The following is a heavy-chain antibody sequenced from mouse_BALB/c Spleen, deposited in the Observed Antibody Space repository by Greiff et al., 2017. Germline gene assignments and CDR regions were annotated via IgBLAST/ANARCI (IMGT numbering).Heavy chain of an antibody. Sequence: QVQLQQSGAELMKPGASVKISCKATGYTFSSYWIEWVKQRPGHSLEWIGEILPGSGSTNYNEKFKGKATFTADTSSNTAYMQLSSLTSEDSAVYYCAKANWDVDWYFDVWGAGTTVTVSS. V-gene: IGHV1-9*01. CDR2: ILPGSGST. CDR1: GYTFSSYW. J-gene: IGHJ1*01. D-gene: IGHD4-1*01. CDR3: AKANWDVDWYFDV.